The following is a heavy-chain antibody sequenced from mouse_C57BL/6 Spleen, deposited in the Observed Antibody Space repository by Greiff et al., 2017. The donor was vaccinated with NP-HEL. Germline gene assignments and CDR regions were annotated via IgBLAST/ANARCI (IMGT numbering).Heavy chain of an antibody. J-gene: IGHJ4*01. CDR1: GYTFTSYW. CDR2: IDPSDSYT. CDR3: ARRVNYVGAMDY. D-gene: IGHD2-1*01. Sequence: QVQLQQPGAELVKPGASVKLSCKASGYTFTSYWMQWVKQRPGQGLEWIGEIDPSDSYTNYSQKFKGKATLTVDTSSSTAYMQLSSLTSEDSAVYYCARRVNYVGAMDYWGQGTSVTVSS. V-gene: IGHV1-50*01.